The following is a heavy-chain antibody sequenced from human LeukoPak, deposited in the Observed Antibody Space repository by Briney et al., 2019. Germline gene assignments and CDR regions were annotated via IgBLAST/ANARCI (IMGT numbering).Heavy chain of an antibody. Sequence: SETLSLTCTVSGGSISSYYWSWIRQPPGKGLEWIGTIYYRGSTSYNPPLKSRVTISVDTSKNQLSLKLSSVTAAYTAVYYCARKASTMIIVVWGQGTLVTVSS. CDR1: GGSISSYY. D-gene: IGHD3-22*01. CDR3: ARKASTMIIVV. CDR2: IYYRGST. V-gene: IGHV4-59*12. J-gene: IGHJ4*02.